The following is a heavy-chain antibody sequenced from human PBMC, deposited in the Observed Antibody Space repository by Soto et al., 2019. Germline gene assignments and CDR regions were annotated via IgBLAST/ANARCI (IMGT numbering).Heavy chain of an antibody. CDR2: IIPIFGTA. Sequence: QVQLVPSGAEVKKPGSSVKVSCKASGGTFSSYAISWVRQAPGQGLEWMGGIIPIFGTANYAQKFQGRVTITADESTSTAYMELSSLRSEDTAVYYCAKPSVYCSGGSCYSWYYYGMDVWGQGTTVTVSS. CDR3: AKPSVYCSGGSCYSWYYYGMDV. V-gene: IGHV1-69*01. CDR1: GGTFSSYA. D-gene: IGHD2-15*01. J-gene: IGHJ6*02.